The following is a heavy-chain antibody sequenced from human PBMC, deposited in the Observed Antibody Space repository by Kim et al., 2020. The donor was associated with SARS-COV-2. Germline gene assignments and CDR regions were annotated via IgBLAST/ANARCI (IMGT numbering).Heavy chain of an antibody. CDR1: GYTFTSYY. V-gene: IGHV1-46*01. Sequence: ASVKVSCKASGYTFTSYYMHWVRQAPGQGLEWMGIINPSGGSTSYAQKFQGRVTMTRDTSTSTVYMELSSLRSEDTAVYYCARDRLRRMATIPSGYWGQGTLVTVSS. CDR3: ARDRLRRMATIPSGY. J-gene: IGHJ4*02. CDR2: INPSGGST. D-gene: IGHD5-12*01.